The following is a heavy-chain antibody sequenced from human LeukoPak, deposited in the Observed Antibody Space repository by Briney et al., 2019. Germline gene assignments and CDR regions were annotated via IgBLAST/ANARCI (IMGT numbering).Heavy chain of an antibody. V-gene: IGHV3-21*01. J-gene: IGHJ5*02. CDR2: ISSSSSYI. CDR3: ARDLGGWCSDWFDP. D-gene: IGHD4/OR15-4a*01. CDR1: GFTFSSYS. Sequence: GGSLRLSCAASGFTFSSYSMNWVCQAPGKGLEWVSSISSSSSYIYYADSVKGRFTISRDNAKNSLYLQMNSLRAEDTAVYYCARDLGGWCSDWFDPWGQGTLVTVSS.